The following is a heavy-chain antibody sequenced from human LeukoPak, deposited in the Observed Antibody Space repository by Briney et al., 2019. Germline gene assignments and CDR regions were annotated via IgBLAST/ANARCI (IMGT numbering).Heavy chain of an antibody. CDR2: IIPIFNTA. CDR3: ARSRVGSSWYLKGFDP. J-gene: IGHJ5*02. V-gene: IGHV1-69*13. D-gene: IGHD6-13*01. CDR1: GGTFSSYA. Sequence: SVKVSCKASGGTFSSYAISWVRQAPGQGLEWMGGIIPIFNTANYAKKFQGRVTITADESTSTAYMELSSMRSEDTAVYYCARSRVGSSWYLKGFDPWGQGTLVTVSS.